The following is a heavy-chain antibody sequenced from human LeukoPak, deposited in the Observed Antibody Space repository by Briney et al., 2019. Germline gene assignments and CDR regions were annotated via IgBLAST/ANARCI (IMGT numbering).Heavy chain of an antibody. V-gene: IGHV3-21*01. Sequence: GGSLRLSCAAPGFTFSSYSMNWVRQAPGKGLEWVSSISSSSSYIYYADSVKGRFTISRDNAKNSLYLQMNSLRAEDTAVYYCARSSRKYCSGGSCHLGGAFDIWGQGTMVTVSS. CDR1: GFTFSSYS. CDR3: ARSSRKYCSGGSCHLGGAFDI. CDR2: ISSSSSYI. J-gene: IGHJ3*02. D-gene: IGHD2-15*01.